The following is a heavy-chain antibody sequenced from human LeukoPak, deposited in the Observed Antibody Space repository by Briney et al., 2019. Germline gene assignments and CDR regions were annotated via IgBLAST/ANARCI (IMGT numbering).Heavy chain of an antibody. V-gene: IGHV4-59*01. CDR1: GGSIRGFY. Sequence: PSETLSHTCNVSGGSIRGFYWGWIRQPPGKGLEWIGYFDYSGGSNYNPALESRVIISVDTSKNQFSLKLRSLTAADTAVYYCARWNYDIWTGHRYFDYWGQGTLVIVSS. CDR2: FDYSGGS. CDR3: ARWNYDIWTGHRYFDY. J-gene: IGHJ4*02. D-gene: IGHD3/OR15-3a*01.